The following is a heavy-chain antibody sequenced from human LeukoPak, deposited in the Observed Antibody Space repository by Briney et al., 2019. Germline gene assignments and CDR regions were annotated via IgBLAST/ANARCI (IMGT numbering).Heavy chain of an antibody. V-gene: IGHV4-61*02. CDR1: GGSISSGSYY. Sequence: SQTLSLTXTVSGGSISSGSYYWSRIRQPAGKGLEWIGRIYTSGSTNYNPSLKSRVTISVDTSKNQFSLKLSSVTAADTAVYYCASSGYSYGYYFDYWGQGTLVTVSS. J-gene: IGHJ4*02. CDR2: IYTSGST. CDR3: ASSGYSYGYYFDY. D-gene: IGHD5-18*01.